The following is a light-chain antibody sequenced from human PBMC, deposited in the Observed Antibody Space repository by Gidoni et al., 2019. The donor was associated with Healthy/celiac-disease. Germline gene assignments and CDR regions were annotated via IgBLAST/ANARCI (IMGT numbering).Light chain of an antibody. CDR2: CAS. CDR1: QSVSSN. V-gene: IGKV3-15*01. J-gene: IGKJ1*01. CDR3: QQYNNWPPWT. Sequence: EIGMTQSPATRSVSPGVRATLSCSASQSVSSNLAWYQQNPGQAPRLLIYCASTRSPGIPARFSVSRSWTEFTLTISILQSEDFAVYYCQQYNNWPPWTFGQGTKVEIK.